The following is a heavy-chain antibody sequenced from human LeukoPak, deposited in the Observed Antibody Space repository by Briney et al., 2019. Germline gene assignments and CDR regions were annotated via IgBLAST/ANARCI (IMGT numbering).Heavy chain of an antibody. CDR3: AHLAARYFEYYFDF. CDR2: IYWDDDK. D-gene: IGHD3-9*01. J-gene: IGHJ4*02. Sequence: SGLTLVKPTQTLTLTCTFSGFSLNTSGVGVGWIRQPPGKAPEWLALIYWDDDKRYSPSLKTRLTITKDTSKNQVVLTMTNVDPVDTGTYYCAHLAARYFEYYFDFWGQGTLVIVSS. V-gene: IGHV2-5*02. CDR1: GFSLNTSGVG.